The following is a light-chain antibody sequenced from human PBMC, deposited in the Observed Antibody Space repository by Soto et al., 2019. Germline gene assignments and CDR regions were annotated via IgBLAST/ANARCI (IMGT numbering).Light chain of an antibody. J-gene: IGKJ4*01. V-gene: IGKV1-39*01. Sequence: DIPITQSPSSLSASVADRVIITCRASQSISNHLNWYQQKPGKAPKLMVFAAYSLQSGVPSRFSGSGSGTDFTLTISSLQPEDFAAYYCQQSYSSPPTFGGGTKVDIK. CDR2: AAY. CDR1: QSISNH. CDR3: QQSYSSPPT.